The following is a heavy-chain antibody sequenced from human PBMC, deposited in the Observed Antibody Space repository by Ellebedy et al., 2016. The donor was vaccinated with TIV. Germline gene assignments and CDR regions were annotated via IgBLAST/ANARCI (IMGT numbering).Heavy chain of an antibody. J-gene: IGHJ4*02. V-gene: IGHV3-30*18. CDR3: AKQMVLLWFGEFDFDY. CDR2: ISYDGSNK. CDR1: GFTFSSYG. Sequence: GESLKISXAASGFTFSSYGMHWVRQAPGKGLEWVAVISYDGSNKYYADSVKGRFTISRDNSKNTLYLQMNSLRAEDTAVYYCAKQMVLLWFGEFDFDYWGQGTLVTVSS. D-gene: IGHD3-10*01.